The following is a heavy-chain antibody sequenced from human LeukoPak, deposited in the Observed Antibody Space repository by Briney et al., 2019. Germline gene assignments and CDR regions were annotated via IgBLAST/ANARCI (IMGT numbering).Heavy chain of an antibody. CDR3: AKDIDTAMKCSRGYYYYGMDV. V-gene: IGHV3-9*01. D-gene: IGHD5-18*01. Sequence: PGRSLRLSCAASGFTFDDYAMHWVRQAPGKGLEGVSGISWNSGSIGYADSVKGRFTISRDNAKNSLYLQKNSLRAEDTALYYCAKDIDTAMKCSRGYYYYGMDVWGQGTTVTVSS. J-gene: IGHJ6*02. CDR1: GFTFDDYA. CDR2: ISWNSGSI.